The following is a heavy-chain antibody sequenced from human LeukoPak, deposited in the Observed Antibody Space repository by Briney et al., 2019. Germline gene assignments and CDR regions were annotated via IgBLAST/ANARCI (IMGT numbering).Heavy chain of an antibody. CDR2: IYPGDSDT. V-gene: IGHV5-51*01. J-gene: IGHJ4*02. CDR1: GYSFTNYW. D-gene: IGHD6-13*01. Sequence: GESLKISCKGSGYSFTNYWIGWVRQMPGRGLEWMGIIYPGDSDTRYSPSFQGQVTISADKSISTAYLQWSSLKASDTAMYYRARHDSSNWYQYYFDYWGQGTLVTVPS. CDR3: ARHDSSNWYQYYFDY.